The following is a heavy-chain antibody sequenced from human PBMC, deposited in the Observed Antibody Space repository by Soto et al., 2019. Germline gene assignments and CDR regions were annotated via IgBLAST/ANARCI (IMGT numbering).Heavy chain of an antibody. CDR2: ISGSGGST. J-gene: IGHJ6*03. CDR3: AAPSSKNSSSWYDVGYYYYYMDV. CDR1: GFTFSSYA. Sequence: GSLRLSCAASGFTFSSYAMSWVRQAPGKGLEWVSAISGSGGSTYYADSVKGRFTISRDNSKNTLYLQMNSLRAEDTAVYYCAAPSSKNSSSWYDVGYYYYYMDVWGKGTTVTVSS. D-gene: IGHD6-13*01. V-gene: IGHV3-23*01.